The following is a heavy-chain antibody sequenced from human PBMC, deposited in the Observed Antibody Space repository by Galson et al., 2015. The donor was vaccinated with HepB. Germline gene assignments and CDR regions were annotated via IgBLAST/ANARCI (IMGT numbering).Heavy chain of an antibody. CDR2: IYWDDDK. Sequence: PALVKPTQTLTLTCTFSGFSFSTTGVGVGWIRQLPGKALEWLALIYWDDDKRYSPSLKSRLTITKDASEDQVVLTMTNMDPVDTATYYCVYRSNNWDWFDSWGQGTLVTVSS. J-gene: IGHJ5*01. CDR3: VYRSNNWDWFDS. V-gene: IGHV2-5*02. CDR1: GFSFSTTGVG. D-gene: IGHD1-1*01.